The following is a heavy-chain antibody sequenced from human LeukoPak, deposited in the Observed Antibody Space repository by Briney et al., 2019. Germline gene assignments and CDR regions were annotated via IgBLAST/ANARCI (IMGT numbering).Heavy chain of an antibody. Sequence: GGSLRLSCAVSGFTFSSYNMNWVRQAPGKGLEWVSSISSSSSYIYYADSVKGRFTISRDNAKNSLYLQMNSLRAEDMAVYYCATPTYYYDSSGLGYWGQGTLVTVSS. D-gene: IGHD3-22*01. CDR1: GFTFSSYN. V-gene: IGHV3-21*01. J-gene: IGHJ4*02. CDR2: ISSSSSYI. CDR3: ATPTYYYDSSGLGY.